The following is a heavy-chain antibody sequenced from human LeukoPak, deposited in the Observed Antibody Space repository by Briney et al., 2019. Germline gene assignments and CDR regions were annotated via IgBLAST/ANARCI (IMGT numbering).Heavy chain of an antibody. CDR2: ISGSSSYI. CDR1: GFTFSSYS. Sequence: GGSLRLSCAASGFTFSSYSMNWVRQAPGKGLEWVSSISGSSSYIYYADSVKGRFTISRHNAKNSLYLQMNSLRAEDTALYYCARDIVLIAVAVRGSFDIWGQGTMVTVSS. J-gene: IGHJ3*02. D-gene: IGHD6-19*01. V-gene: IGHV3-21*04. CDR3: ARDIVLIAVAVRGSFDI.